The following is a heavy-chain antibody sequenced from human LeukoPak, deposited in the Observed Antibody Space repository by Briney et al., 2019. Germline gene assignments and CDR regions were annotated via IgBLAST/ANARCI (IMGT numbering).Heavy chain of an antibody. D-gene: IGHD3-9*01. Sequence: GGSLRLSCEASGFPFGSYVMSWVRQAPGKGLEWIAYINHNAEMIFYPDFVKGRFTVSRDNAKSSLYLQMNALRYEDTAIYYCARDHDWAFDLWGQGTLVTVSS. V-gene: IGHV3-48*02. CDR2: INHNAEMI. CDR1: GFPFGSYV. J-gene: IGHJ4*02. CDR3: ARDHDWAFDL.